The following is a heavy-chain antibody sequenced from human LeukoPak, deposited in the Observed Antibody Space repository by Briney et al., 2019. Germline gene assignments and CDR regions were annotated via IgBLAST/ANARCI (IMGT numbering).Heavy chain of an antibody. CDR1: GGSISSYY. Sequence: PSETLSHTCTVSGGSISSYYWSWIRQPPGKGLEWIGYIYYSGSTNYNPSLKSRVTISVDTSKNQFSLKLSSVTAADTAVYYCARDRGGYNYDFWSGYFTYYYYGMDVWGQGTTVTVSS. J-gene: IGHJ6*02. CDR2: IYYSGST. CDR3: ARDRGGYNYDFWSGYFTYYYYGMDV. D-gene: IGHD3-3*01. V-gene: IGHV4-59*01.